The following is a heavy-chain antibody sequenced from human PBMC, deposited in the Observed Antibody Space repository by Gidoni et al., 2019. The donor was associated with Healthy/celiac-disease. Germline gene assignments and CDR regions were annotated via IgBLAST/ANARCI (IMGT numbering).Heavy chain of an antibody. CDR1: GFTFRNAW. J-gene: IGHJ4*02. D-gene: IGHD3-9*01. CDR2: SKSKTDGGTT. CDR3: THPNYDILTGNDY. Sequence: EVQLVESGGGLVKPGGSLRLSCAASGFTFRNAWMSWVRQAPGKGLDWVGRSKSKTDGGTTDYAAPVKGRFTISRDDSKNTLYLQMNSLKTEDTAVYYCTHPNYDILTGNDYWGQGTLVTVSS. V-gene: IGHV3-15*01.